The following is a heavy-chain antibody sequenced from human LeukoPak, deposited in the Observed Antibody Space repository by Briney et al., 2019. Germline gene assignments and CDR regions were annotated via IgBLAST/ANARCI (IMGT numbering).Heavy chain of an antibody. Sequence: ASETLFLTCAVSGGSISSTSSYWDWIRQPPGKGLEWIGSIFYLGSTYYNPSLKSRVTLSVDTSKNQFSLNLTSVTAADTAVYYCARAVTGPCYFDSWGQGTLVTVSS. CDR2: IFYLGST. J-gene: IGHJ4*02. D-gene: IGHD6-19*01. CDR3: ARAVTGPCYFDS. CDR1: GGSISSTSSY. V-gene: IGHV4-39*01.